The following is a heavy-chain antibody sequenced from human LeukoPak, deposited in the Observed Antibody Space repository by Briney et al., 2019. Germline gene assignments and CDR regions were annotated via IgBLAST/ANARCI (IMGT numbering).Heavy chain of an antibody. D-gene: IGHD1-26*01. V-gene: IGHV4/OR15-8*02. CDR2: IHHSGDT. CDR1: GGSIGSGYY. J-gene: IGHJ4*02. CDR3: ARNTAYCLDS. Sequence: SETLSLTCVVSGGSIGSGYYWSWVRQPPGKGLEWIGKIHHSGDTNYNPSLKRRVTMSMDTSKNQFSLKLTSVTAADTAIYYCARNTAYCLDSWGQGTLVTVSS.